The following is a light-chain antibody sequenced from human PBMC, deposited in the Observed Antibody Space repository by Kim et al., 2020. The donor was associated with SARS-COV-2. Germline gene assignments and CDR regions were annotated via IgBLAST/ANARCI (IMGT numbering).Light chain of an antibody. CDR1: QSVSSGY. CDR3: QQYGTSPYT. J-gene: IGKJ2*01. V-gene: IGKV3-20*01. CDR2: GAS. Sequence: SPGGRATLSCRASQSVSSGYLAWYEQKPGQAPRLLIYGASSRATGIPDRFSGSGSGTDFTLTISRLEPEDFAVYYCQQYGTSPYTFGQGTKLEI.